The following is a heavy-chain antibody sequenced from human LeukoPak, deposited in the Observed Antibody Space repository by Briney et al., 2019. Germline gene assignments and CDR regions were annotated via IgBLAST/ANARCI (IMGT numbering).Heavy chain of an antibody. CDR3: ARGLYYGSGSYYFDY. CDR2: IYYSGST. CDR1: GVSISSYY. D-gene: IGHD3-10*01. Sequence: SETLSLTCTVSGVSISSYYWSWIRQPPGKGLEWIGYIYYSGSTNYNPSLKSRVTISVDTSKNQFSLKLSSVTAADTAVYYCARGLYYGSGSYYFDYWGQGTLVTVSS. J-gene: IGHJ4*02. V-gene: IGHV4-59*01.